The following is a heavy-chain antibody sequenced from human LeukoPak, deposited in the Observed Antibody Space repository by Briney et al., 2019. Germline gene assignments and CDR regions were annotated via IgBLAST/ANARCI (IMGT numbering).Heavy chain of an antibody. V-gene: IGHV1-69*04. J-gene: IGHJ5*02. CDR2: IIPILGIA. CDR3: ARGPYYDILTGYYSSRWFDP. Sequence: ASVKVSCKASGGTFSSYAISWVRQAPGQGLEWMGRIIPILGIANYAQKFQGRVTITADKSTSTAYMELSSLRSEDTAVYYCARGPYYDILTGYYSSRWFDPWGQGTLVTVSS. D-gene: IGHD3-9*01. CDR1: GGTFSSYA.